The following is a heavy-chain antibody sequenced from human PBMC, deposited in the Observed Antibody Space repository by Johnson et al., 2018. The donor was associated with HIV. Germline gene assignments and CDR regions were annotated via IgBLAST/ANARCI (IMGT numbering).Heavy chain of an antibody. CDR1: GFTVSSNY. CDR3: AAPDIVVVVALEGDAFDI. V-gene: IGHV3-66*03. Sequence: VQLVESGGGLIQPGGSLRLSCAASGFTVSSNYMSWVRQAPGKGLEWVSVIYSGGSTYYADSVKGRFTISRDNSKNTLYLQMNSLRAEDTAVYYCAAPDIVVVVALEGDAFDIWGQGTMVTVSS. J-gene: IGHJ3*02. CDR2: IYSGGST. D-gene: IGHD2-15*01.